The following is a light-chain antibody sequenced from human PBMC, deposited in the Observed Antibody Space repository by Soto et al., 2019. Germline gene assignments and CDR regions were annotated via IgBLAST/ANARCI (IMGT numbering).Light chain of an antibody. CDR1: QSVDSN. V-gene: IGKV3-15*01. CDR2: GAS. Sequence: EIVMTQSPATLSVSPGERVTLSFRASQSVDSNLAWYQQKPGQAPRLLIYGASTRATGIPARFSGSGSGTEFTLAISSLQSEDFAVYYCQQYINWPPTFTFGQGTKLEIK. J-gene: IGKJ2*01. CDR3: QQYINWPPTFT.